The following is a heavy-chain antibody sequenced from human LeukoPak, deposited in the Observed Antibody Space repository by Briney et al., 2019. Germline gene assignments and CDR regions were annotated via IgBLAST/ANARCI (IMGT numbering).Heavy chain of an antibody. Sequence: GASVKVSCKASGYTFTGYYMHWVQQAPGQGLEWMGWINPNSGGTNYAQKFQGRVTMTRDTSISTAYMELSRLRSDDTAVYYCASIYDFWSGYPMDYWGQGTLVTVSS. CDR3: ASIYDFWSGYPMDY. J-gene: IGHJ4*02. V-gene: IGHV1-2*02. CDR1: GYTFTGYY. D-gene: IGHD3-3*01. CDR2: INPNSGGT.